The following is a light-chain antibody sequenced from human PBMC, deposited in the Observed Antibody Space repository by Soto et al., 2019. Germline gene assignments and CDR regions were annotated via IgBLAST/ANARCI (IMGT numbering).Light chain of an antibody. J-gene: IGKJ5*01. V-gene: IGKV4-1*01. CDR2: WAS. CDR3: QQYYIILIP. CDR1: ESVLYSSNNKDY. Sequence: RTPDALVVSLGERATINCKSSESVLYSSNNKDYLAWYQQKPGQPPKLLIYWASTRESGVPDRFSGSGSGTDFTLTISSLQAEDVAVYYCQQYYIILIPFCQGTRLAIK.